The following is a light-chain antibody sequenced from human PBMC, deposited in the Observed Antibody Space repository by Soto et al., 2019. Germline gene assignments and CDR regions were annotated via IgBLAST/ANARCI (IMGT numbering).Light chain of an antibody. CDR2: GAS. Sequence: EIVMTQSPATLSVSPGERATLSCRASQSVSSNLVWYQRKPGQAPRLLIYGASTRATGIPARFSGSGSGTDFTLTISSLQSEDFAVYYCQQYNNWVTFGQGTQLEIK. J-gene: IGKJ2*01. CDR3: QQYNNWVT. V-gene: IGKV3-15*01. CDR1: QSVSSN.